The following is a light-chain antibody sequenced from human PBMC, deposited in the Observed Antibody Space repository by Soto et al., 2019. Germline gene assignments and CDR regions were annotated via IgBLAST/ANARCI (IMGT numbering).Light chain of an antibody. CDR3: QKCKVAPFT. Sequence: ILMTQSPSSLSAFVGDRVTITCRARQDIGNFLAWYQQKPGKVPKLLIYAASTLQSGVPSRFIGSGSGTDFSLTSSSLQPEDVSTYYCQKCKVAPFTFGGGTKVEIK. CDR2: AAS. V-gene: IGKV1-27*01. CDR1: QDIGNF. J-gene: IGKJ4*01.